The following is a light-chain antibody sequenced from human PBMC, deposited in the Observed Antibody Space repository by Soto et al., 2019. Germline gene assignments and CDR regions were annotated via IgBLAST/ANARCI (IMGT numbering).Light chain of an antibody. Sequence: EVVMTQSPATLSVSPGERTTLSCRASQSVSSSYLAWYQQNPGQAPRLLIYAASTRATGVPDRFSGSGSGTDFTLTISRLEPEDFAVYYCQQYGSSPKTFGQGTKVDI. CDR1: QSVSSSY. CDR3: QQYGSSPKT. J-gene: IGKJ1*01. V-gene: IGKV3-20*01. CDR2: AAS.